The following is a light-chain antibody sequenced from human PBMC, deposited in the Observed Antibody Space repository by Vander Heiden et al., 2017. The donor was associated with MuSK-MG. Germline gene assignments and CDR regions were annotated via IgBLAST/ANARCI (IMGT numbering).Light chain of an antibody. V-gene: IGLV2-14*01. Sequence: QPALTQPASVSWSPGPSVTIPCSGDPSDTADYKYVSWYQQRPGEAPQLLIYDVTWRPSGVATRFSGYKSGNTASLIIFGLRSEDEATYYCSSYSTASSLLFGGGTKLTVL. J-gene: IGLJ2*01. CDR1: PSDTADYKY. CDR3: SSYSTASSLL. CDR2: DVT.